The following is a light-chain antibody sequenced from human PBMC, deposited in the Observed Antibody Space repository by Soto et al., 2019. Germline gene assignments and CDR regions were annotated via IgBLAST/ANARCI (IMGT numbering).Light chain of an antibody. J-gene: IGKJ3*01. Sequence: DMQMTQSPSSLSASVGDRVTITCQAGQSINKNLNWFQKKPGKAPKLLIYGASNLHSGVPSRFSGSGSGTDFTLTISSLQPEDFATYFCQMSFSRSTSAFGPGTKVDIK. CDR1: QSINKN. CDR2: GAS. V-gene: IGKV1-39*01. CDR3: QMSFSRSTSA.